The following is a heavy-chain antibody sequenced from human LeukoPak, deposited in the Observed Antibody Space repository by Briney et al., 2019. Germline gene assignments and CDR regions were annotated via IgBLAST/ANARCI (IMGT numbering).Heavy chain of an antibody. Sequence: GASVKVSCKAFGYTFTTYYMHWVRQAPGQGLEWMGIINPSGGSTGYAQKFQGRVTMTRDTSTSTVYMELSSLRSDDTAVYYCARDLPAGMAARPPYQLDYWGQGTRVTVSS. J-gene: IGHJ4*02. CDR3: ARDLPAGMAARPPYQLDY. CDR1: GYTFTTYY. CDR2: INPSGGST. V-gene: IGHV1-46*01. D-gene: IGHD6-6*01.